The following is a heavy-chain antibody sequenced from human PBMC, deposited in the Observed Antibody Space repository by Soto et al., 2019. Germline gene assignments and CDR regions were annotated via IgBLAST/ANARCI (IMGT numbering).Heavy chain of an antibody. J-gene: IGHJ3*02. D-gene: IGHD4-17*01. Sequence: GEFLKISCKGSGYSFTSYWIGWVRQMPGKGLEWMGIIYPGDSDTRYSPSFQGQVTIPVDKSISTAYLQWSSLKASDTAMYYCGRVDYGDHVYVFDIGGQGKMAPVPS. CDR1: GYSFTSYW. CDR2: IYPGDSDT. V-gene: IGHV5-51*01. CDR3: GRVDYGDHVYVFDI.